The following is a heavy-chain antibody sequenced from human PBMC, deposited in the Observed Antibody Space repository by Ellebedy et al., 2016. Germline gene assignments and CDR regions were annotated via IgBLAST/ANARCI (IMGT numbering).Heavy chain of an antibody. V-gene: IGHV1-46*01. Sequence: ASVKVSCKASGYTFISYHVHWVRQAPGQGLGWMGLINPYDGSTNYAQRVQGRVSMTRDASTSTVYMELNSLISDDTAVYYCARDDWGSDYWGQGTLVTVSS. CDR2: INPYDGST. D-gene: IGHD7-27*01. CDR3: ARDDWGSDY. J-gene: IGHJ4*02. CDR1: GYTFISYH.